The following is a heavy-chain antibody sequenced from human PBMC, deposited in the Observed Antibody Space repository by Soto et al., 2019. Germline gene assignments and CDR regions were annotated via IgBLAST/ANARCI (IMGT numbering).Heavy chain of an antibody. J-gene: IGHJ4*02. CDR1: GGSFSGYY. CDR2: INHSGST. D-gene: IGHD5-12*01. Sequence: PSETLSLTCAVYGGSFSGYYWSWIRQPPGKGLEWIGEINHSGSTNYNPSLKSRVTISVDTSKNQFSLKLSSVTAADTAVYYCARRDSGYGYYFDYWGQGTLVTVSS. CDR3: ARRDSGYGYYFDY. V-gene: IGHV4-34*01.